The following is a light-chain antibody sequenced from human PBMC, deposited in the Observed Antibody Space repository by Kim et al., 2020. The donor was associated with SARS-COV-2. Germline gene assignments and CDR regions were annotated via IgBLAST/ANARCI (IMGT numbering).Light chain of an antibody. Sequence: AAVKIPCTPRSGHSSCAIALHKKRTERGPRDSMKLNSDGSHRKGDGIPDRFSGSSSGAERYLTPSSPQSEDEAVYYCQTWGTGIPVFGGGTKLTVL. V-gene: IGLV4-69*01. J-gene: IGLJ3*02. CDR1: SGHSSCA. CDR2: LNSDGSH. CDR3: QTWGTGIPV.